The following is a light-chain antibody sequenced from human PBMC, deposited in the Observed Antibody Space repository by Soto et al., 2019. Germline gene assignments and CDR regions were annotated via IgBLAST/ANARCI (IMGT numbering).Light chain of an antibody. V-gene: IGKV1-5*03. CDR3: QQYDSYPFT. Sequence: DIQMTQSPSTLSASVGDRVTITCRASQSINYWLAWYQQKPGKAPKLLISKASNLKSGVPSRFSGTGSGTEFTLTISSLQPDDFASYYCQQYDSYPFTFGGGTKVEI. CDR1: QSINYW. CDR2: KAS. J-gene: IGKJ4*01.